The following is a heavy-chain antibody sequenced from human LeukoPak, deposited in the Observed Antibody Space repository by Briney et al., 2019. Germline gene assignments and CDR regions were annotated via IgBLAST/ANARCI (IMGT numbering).Heavy chain of an antibody. V-gene: IGHV4-30-4*01. J-gene: IGHJ5*02. CDR2: IYYSGST. Sequence: PSQTLSLTCTVSGGSISSGDYYWSWIRQPPGKGLEWIGYIYYSGSTYYNPSLKSRVTISVDTSKNQFSLKLSSVTAADTAVYYCARDHRIGVVDFNWFDPWGQGTLVTVSS. D-gene: IGHD3-22*01. CDR1: GGSISSGDYY. CDR3: ARDHRIGVVDFNWFDP.